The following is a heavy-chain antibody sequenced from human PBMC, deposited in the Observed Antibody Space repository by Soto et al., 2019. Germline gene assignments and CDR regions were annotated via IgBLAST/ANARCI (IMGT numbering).Heavy chain of an antibody. D-gene: IGHD1-7*01. CDR2: INTYNGNT. J-gene: IGHJ4*02. CDR1: GYTFTSYG. V-gene: IGHV1-18*01. CDR3: ARVVIGTRPPDY. Sequence: QVQLVQSGGEVKKPGASVRVSCKASGYTFTSYGITWVRQAPGQGLEWMGWINTYNGNTNYTQKLQGRVTMTTDTSTSTVYMELRSLRSDDTALYYCARVVIGTRPPDYWGQGTLVTVSS.